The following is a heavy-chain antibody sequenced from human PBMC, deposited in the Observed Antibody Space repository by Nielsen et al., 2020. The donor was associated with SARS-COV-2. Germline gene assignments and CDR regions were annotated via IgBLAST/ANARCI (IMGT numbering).Heavy chain of an antibody. V-gene: IGHV3-30*18. D-gene: IGHD3-9*01. J-gene: IGHJ6*02. CDR2: ISYDGSNK. Sequence: VRQMPGKGLEWVAVISYDGSNKYYADSVKGRFTISRDNSKNTLYLQMNSLRAEDTAVYYCAKLGMGPQLRYFDWLLSARGMDVWGQGTTVTVSS. CDR3: AKLGMGPQLRYFDWLLSARGMDV.